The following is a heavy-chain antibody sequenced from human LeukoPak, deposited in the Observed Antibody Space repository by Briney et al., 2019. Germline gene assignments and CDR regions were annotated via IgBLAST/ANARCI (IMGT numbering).Heavy chain of an antibody. Sequence: SETLSLTCTVSGGSISRYYWSWIRQPAGKGLEWIGRIYTSGSTNYNPSLKSRVTMSVDTSKNQFSLKLSSVIAADTAVYYRARADRGYCSSTSCPDRYYYYYMDVWGKGTTVTVSS. D-gene: IGHD2-2*01. CDR1: GGSISRYY. J-gene: IGHJ6*03. CDR2: IYTSGST. V-gene: IGHV4-4*07. CDR3: ARADRGYCSSTSCPDRYYYYYMDV.